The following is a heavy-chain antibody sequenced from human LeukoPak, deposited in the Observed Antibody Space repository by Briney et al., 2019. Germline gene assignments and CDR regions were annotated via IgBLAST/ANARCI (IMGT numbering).Heavy chain of an antibody. D-gene: IGHD3-22*01. Sequence: GGSLRLSCAASGFTLSSYAMHWVRQAPGKGLEWVAVISYEGSNKYYADSVKGRFTISRDNSKNTLYLQKNSLGAEDTLVYYCGKDPVPLWKCDSSVYLHYWGKGALLTVTS. CDR2: ISYEGSNK. V-gene: IGHV3-30-3*01. CDR1: GFTLSSYA. J-gene: IGHJ4*02. CDR3: GKDPVPLWKCDSSVYLHY.